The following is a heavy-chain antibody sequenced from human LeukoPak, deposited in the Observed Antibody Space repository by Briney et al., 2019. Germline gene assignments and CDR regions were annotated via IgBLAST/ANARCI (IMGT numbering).Heavy chain of an antibody. J-gene: IGHJ3*02. CDR3: ARAGGTYYGIAFDT. V-gene: IGHV3-7*01. CDR1: GFTFSSYW. D-gene: IGHD1-26*01. Sequence: SGGSLRLSCAASGFTFSSYWMSWVRQGPGKGLEWVANIKQDGSEKYYVDSVKGRFTISRDNAKNSLYLQMNSLRAEDTAVYYCARAGGTYYGIAFDTWGQGTMVTVSS. CDR2: IKQDGSEK.